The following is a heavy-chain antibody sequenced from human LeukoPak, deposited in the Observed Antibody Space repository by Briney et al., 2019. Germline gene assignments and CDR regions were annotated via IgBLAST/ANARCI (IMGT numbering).Heavy chain of an antibody. J-gene: IGHJ4*02. D-gene: IGHD5-24*01. CDR3: ARAFRDVIFDY. CDR1: GFTFSSYN. V-gene: IGHV3-48*04. CDR2: ISRSSGTI. Sequence: GGSLRLSCAASGFTFSSYNMNWVRQAPGKGLEWVSYISRSSGTIYYADSVKGRFTISRDNAKNSLYLQMNSLRAEDTAVYYCARAFRDVIFDYWGQGTLVTVSS.